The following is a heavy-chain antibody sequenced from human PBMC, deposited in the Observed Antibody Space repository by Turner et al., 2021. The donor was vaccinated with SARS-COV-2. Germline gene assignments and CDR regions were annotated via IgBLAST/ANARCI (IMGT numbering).Heavy chain of an antibody. CDR3: ARGLTIFVGMDV. CDR2: ISAYNGNT. CDR1: GYTLTELS. J-gene: IGHJ6*02. Sequence: QVQLVQSGAEVKKPGASVKVSCKISGYTLTELSMYWVRQAPGKGLEWMGWISAYNGNTKYAQKLQGRVTMTTDTSTSTAYMELRSLRSDDTAVYYCARGLTIFVGMDVWGQGTTVTVSS. V-gene: IGHV1-18*01. D-gene: IGHD3-9*01.